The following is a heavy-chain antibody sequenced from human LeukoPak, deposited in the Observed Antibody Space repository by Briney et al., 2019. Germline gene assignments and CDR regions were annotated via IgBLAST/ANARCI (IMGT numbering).Heavy chain of an antibody. V-gene: IGHV3-23*01. CDR1: GFTFSSYA. CDR2: ISGSGGST. Sequence: GGSLRLSCAASGFTFSSYAMSWVRQAPGKGLEWVSAISGSGGSTYYADSVKGRFTISRDNSKNTLYLQMNSLRAEDTAVYYCAKGLSYYYDSSGKAFDYWGQGTLVTVSS. J-gene: IGHJ4*02. CDR3: AKGLSYYYDSSGKAFDY. D-gene: IGHD3-22*01.